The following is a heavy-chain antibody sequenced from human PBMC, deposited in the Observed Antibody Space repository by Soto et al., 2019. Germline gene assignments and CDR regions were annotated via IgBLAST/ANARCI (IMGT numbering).Heavy chain of an antibody. V-gene: IGHV4-39*01. CDR1: GGSISSSSYY. CDR2: IYYSGST. Sequence: ETLSLTCTVSGGSISSSSYYWGWIRQPPGKGLEWIGSIYYSGSTYYNPSLKSRVTISVDTSKNQFSLKLSSVTAADTAVYYCARMVLLWFGESYYFDYWGQGTLVTVSS. J-gene: IGHJ4*02. CDR3: ARMVLLWFGESYYFDY. D-gene: IGHD3-10*01.